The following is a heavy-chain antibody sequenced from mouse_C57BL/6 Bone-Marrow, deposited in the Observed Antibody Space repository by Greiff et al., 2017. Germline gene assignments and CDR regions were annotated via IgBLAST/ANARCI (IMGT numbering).Heavy chain of an antibody. Sequence: EVKLMESGGGLVKPGGSLKLSCAASGFTFSSYAMSWVRQTPEKRLEWVATISDGGSYTYYPDNVKGRFTISRDNAKNNLYLQMSHLKSEDTAMYYCEGQLRLRFACWGQGTLVTVSA. CDR1: GFTFSSYA. D-gene: IGHD3-2*02. CDR3: EGQLRLRFAC. J-gene: IGHJ3*01. CDR2: ISDGGSYT. V-gene: IGHV5-4*03.